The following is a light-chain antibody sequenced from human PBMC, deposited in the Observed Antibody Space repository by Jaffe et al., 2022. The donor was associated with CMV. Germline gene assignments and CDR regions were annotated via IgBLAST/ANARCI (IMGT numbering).Light chain of an antibody. CDR2: ASS. Sequence: EIVLTQSPGTLSLSPGERATLSCRASQSVSSRSLGWYQQRPGQAPRLLVYASSSRATGIPDRFSGSGSGTEFTLTITRLEPEDSAVYYCQHWDISFPHTFGQGTRLEIK. V-gene: IGKV3-20*01. CDR1: QSVSSRS. CDR3: QHWDISFPHT. J-gene: IGKJ2*01.